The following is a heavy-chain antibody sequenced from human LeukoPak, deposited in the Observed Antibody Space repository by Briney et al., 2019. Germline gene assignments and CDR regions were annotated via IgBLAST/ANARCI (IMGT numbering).Heavy chain of an antibody. CDR1: GDSISSNNW. CDR2: IYHGGST. D-gene: IGHD6-13*01. CDR3: ARVVGYSSSWYGYYYYYGMDV. J-gene: IGHJ6*02. V-gene: IGHV4-4*02. Sequence: SETLSLTCAVSGDSISSNNWWSWVRQPPGKGLEWIGEIYHGGSTNYNPSLKSRVTISVDKSKNHFSLKLSSVTAADTAVYYCARVVGYSSSWYGYYYYYGMDVWGQGTTVTVSS.